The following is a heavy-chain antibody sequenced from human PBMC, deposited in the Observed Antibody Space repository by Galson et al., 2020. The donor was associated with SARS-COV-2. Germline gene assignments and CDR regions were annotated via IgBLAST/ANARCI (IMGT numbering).Heavy chain of an antibody. J-gene: IGHJ4*02. V-gene: IGHV4-39*07. CDR3: ARDRGGWLQRHPRFDY. D-gene: IGHD5-12*01. CDR2: IYYSGST. Sequence: SETLSLTCTVSGGSISSSSYYWGWIRQPPGKGLEWIGSIYYSGSTYYNPSLKSRVTISVDTSKNQFSLKLSSVTAADTAVYYCARDRGGWLQRHPRFDYGGQGTLVTVSS. CDR1: GGSISSSSYY.